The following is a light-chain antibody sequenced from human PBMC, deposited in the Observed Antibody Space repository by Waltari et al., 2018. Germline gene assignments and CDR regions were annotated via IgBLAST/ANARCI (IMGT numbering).Light chain of an antibody. J-gene: IGLJ3*02. CDR3: QSYDSSTHAWV. V-gene: IGLV6-57*01. CDR2: EEN. CDR1: SGRIASDY. Sequence: NFMLTQPPPVSESPGQTVAISCTRSSGRIASDYVQWYKQRPGRSPTIVIYEENERPSGVPDLFYCSIDSSSNSASLTISGLMPEDEAAYHCQSYDSSTHAWVFGGGTKLTVL.